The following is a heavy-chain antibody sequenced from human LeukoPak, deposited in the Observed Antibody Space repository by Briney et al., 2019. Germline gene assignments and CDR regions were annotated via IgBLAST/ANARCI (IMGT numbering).Heavy chain of an antibody. J-gene: IGHJ4*02. CDR1: GGSISSYY. CDR3: ARGEVHYYGSGSCYYFEY. Sequence: RPSETLSLTCTVSGGSISSYYWSWIRQPPGKGLEWIGYIYYSGNTNYNPSLKSRVTISVDTSKNQFSLKLSSVTAADTAVYYCARGEVHYYGSGSCYYFEYWGQGTLVTVSS. CDR2: IYYSGNT. D-gene: IGHD3-10*01. V-gene: IGHV4-59*01.